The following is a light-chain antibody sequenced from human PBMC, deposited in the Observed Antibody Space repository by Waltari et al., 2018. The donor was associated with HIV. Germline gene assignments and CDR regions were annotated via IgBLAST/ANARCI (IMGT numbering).Light chain of an antibody. CDR3: AAWDDSLSVVV. CDR1: SSNIASNS. V-gene: IGLV1-47*01. J-gene: IGLJ2*01. CDR2: RSI. Sequence: QSVLTQPPSASGTPGQRVTISCSGSSSNIASNSVYWYQQLPGTAPKPLIYRSIPRPSGVPYRFSGSKSGTSASLAISGLRSEDEADYYCAAWDDSLSVVVFGGGTKLTVL.